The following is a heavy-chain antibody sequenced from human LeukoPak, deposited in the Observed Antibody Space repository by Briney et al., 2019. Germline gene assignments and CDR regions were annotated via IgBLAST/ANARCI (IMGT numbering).Heavy chain of an antibody. CDR1: GFTFSSYA. Sequence: GGSLRLSCAASGFTFSSYAMSWVRQAPGKGLEWVSAISGSGGSTYYADSVKGRFTISRDNSKNTLYLQMNSLRAEDTAVYYCAMSPPAGPAAILRDDYYYFDYWGQGTLVTVSS. CDR3: AMSPPAGPAAILRDDYYYFDY. J-gene: IGHJ4*02. V-gene: IGHV3-23*01. CDR2: ISGSGGST. D-gene: IGHD2-2*02.